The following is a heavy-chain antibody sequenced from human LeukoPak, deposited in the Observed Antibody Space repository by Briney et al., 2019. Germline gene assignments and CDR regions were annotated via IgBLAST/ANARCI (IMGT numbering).Heavy chain of an antibody. CDR2: INPNSGGT. V-gene: IGHV1-2*02. D-gene: IGHD5-24*01. J-gene: IGHJ3*02. CDR1: GYTFNGYY. Sequence: RASVKVSCKASGYTFNGYYMHWVRQAPGQGLEWMGWINPNSGGTNYAQKFQGRVTMTRDTSISTAYMELSRLRSEDTAIYYCARIRDGYNDAYDIWGQGTVVTVPS. CDR3: ARIRDGYNDAYDI.